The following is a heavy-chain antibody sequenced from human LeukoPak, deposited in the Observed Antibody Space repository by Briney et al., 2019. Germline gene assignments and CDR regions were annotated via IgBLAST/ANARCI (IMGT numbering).Heavy chain of an antibody. D-gene: IGHD3-22*01. CDR1: GGPISSSSYY. Sequence: SETLSLTCTVSGGPISSSSYYWSWIRQPPGKGLEWIGSIYYSGNTYYNPSLKSRVAISVDTSKNQFSLRLNSVTAADTAVYYCARSPRYYDSSGPLVLFDYWGQGTLVTVSS. V-gene: IGHV4-39*01. CDR2: IYYSGNT. J-gene: IGHJ4*02. CDR3: ARSPRYYDSSGPLVLFDY.